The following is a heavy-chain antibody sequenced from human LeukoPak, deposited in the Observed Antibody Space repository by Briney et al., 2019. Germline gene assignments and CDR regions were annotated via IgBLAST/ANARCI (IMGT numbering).Heavy chain of an antibody. J-gene: IGHJ3*02. CDR1: GYTFTGYY. CDR3: ARGPPYVDTAMVRAFDT. Sequence: ASVKVSCKASGYTFTGYYMHWVRQAPGQGLEWMGWINPNSGGTNYAQKLQGRVTMTTDTSTSTAYMELRSLRSDDTAVYYCARGPPYVDTAMVRAFDTWGQGTMVTVSS. V-gene: IGHV1-2*02. D-gene: IGHD5-18*01. CDR2: INPNSGGT.